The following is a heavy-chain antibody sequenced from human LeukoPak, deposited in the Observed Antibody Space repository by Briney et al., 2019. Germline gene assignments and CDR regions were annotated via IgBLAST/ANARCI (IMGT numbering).Heavy chain of an antibody. CDR3: ARLSRGYNYGTGYCDY. D-gene: IGHD5-18*01. CDR2: IFYSGST. J-gene: IGHJ4*02. Sequence: SETLSLTCTVSGGSISSSSYYWGWIRQPPGKGLEWIGMIFYSGSTYYNPFLKSRVTMSVDTSKNQFSLKLSSVTAADTAVYYCARLSRGYNYGTGYCDYWGQGTLVTVSS. V-gene: IGHV4-39*01. CDR1: GGSISSSSYY.